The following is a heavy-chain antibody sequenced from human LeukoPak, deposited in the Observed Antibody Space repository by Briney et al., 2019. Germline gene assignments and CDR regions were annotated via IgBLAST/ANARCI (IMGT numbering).Heavy chain of an antibody. CDR1: GFTFSSYD. J-gene: IGHJ5*02. CDR2: IGTAGDT. CDR3: ARVDIVVVVAAITFDP. D-gene: IGHD2-15*01. Sequence: PGGSLRLSCAASGFTFSSYDMHWVRQATGKGLEWVSAIGTAGDTYYPGSVKGRFTISRENAKNSLYLQMNSLRAGDTAVYYCARVDIVVVVAAITFDPWGQGTLVTVSS. V-gene: IGHV3-13*01.